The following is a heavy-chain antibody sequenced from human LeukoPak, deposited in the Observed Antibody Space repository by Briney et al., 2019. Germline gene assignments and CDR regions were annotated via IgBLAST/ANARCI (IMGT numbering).Heavy chain of an antibody. V-gene: IGHV4-30-2*01. J-gene: IGHJ4*02. CDR1: GGSISSGGYS. CDR3: ARASWNYMY. CDR2: IYHSGST. Sequence: SQTLSLTCAVSGGSISSGGYSWSWIRQPPGKGLEWVGYIYHSGSTYYNPSLKSRVTISVDTSKNQFSLKLSSVTAADTAVYYCARASWNYMYWGQGTLVTVSS. D-gene: IGHD1-7*01.